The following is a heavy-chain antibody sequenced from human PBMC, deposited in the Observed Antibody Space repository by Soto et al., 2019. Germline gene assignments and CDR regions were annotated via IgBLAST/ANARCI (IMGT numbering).Heavy chain of an antibody. V-gene: IGHV1-18*01. CDR3: ARHPHSSSSETFPVDY. J-gene: IGHJ4*02. D-gene: IGHD6-6*01. CDR1: GYTFTSYG. Sequence: QVQLVQSGAEVKKPGASVKVSCKASGYTFTSYGISWVRQAPGQGLEWMGWISAYNGNTNYAQKLPGIVTMTTDTSTSTAYMAMSSLTSDDTAVYYCARHPHSSSSETFPVDYWGQGTLVTVSS. CDR2: ISAYNGNT.